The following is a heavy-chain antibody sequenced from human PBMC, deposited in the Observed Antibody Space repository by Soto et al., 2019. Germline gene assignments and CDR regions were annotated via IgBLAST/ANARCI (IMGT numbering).Heavy chain of an antibody. D-gene: IGHD2-21*02. J-gene: IGHJ2*01. Sequence: QITLNESGPTLVKPTQTLTLTCTFSGFAPTTGGVAVGWIRQPPVKALDRRSLIYWDDAKPSSPSLKPRLSISKETSNNQVVLTTTHMDPVETATYYCPPSDSSGADCCSRCYFGVWAPGTLVTVAS. CDR1: GFAPTTGGVA. CDR2: IYWDDAK. V-gene: IGHV2-5*02. CDR3: PPSDSSGADCCSRCYFGV.